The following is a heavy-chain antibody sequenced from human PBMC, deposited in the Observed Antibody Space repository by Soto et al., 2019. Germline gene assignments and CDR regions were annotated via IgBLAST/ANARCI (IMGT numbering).Heavy chain of an antibody. D-gene: IGHD6-13*01. Sequence: SATLSLTCAVSGGSISSGGYSWSWIRQPPGKGLEWIGYIYHSGSTYYNPSLKSRVTISVDRSKNQFSLKLSSVTAADTAVYYCARVGVHSSSWTRAHYYGMDVWGQGTTVTVSS. J-gene: IGHJ6*02. V-gene: IGHV4-30-2*01. CDR3: ARVGVHSSSWTRAHYYGMDV. CDR1: GGSISSGGYS. CDR2: IYHSGST.